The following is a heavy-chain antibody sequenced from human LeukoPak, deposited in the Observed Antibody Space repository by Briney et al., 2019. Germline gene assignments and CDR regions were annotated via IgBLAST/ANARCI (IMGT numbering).Heavy chain of an antibody. CDR2: INPNSGGT. V-gene: IGHV1-2*02. J-gene: IGHJ4*02. CDR1: GYTFTGYY. CDR3: ARGDDMITFGGVIAD. Sequence: ASVKVSCKASGYTFTGYYMHWVRQAPGQGLEWMGWINPNSGGTNYAQKFQGRVTMTRDTSISTAYMELSRLRSDDTAVYYCARGDDMITFGGVIADRGQGTLVTVSS. D-gene: IGHD3-16*02.